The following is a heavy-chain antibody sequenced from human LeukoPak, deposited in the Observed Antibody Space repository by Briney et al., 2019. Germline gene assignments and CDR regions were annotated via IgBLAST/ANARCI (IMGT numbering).Heavy chain of an antibody. CDR2: ISYDGSNK. D-gene: IGHD3-10*01. CDR1: GFTFSSYA. V-gene: IGHV3-30*04. CDR3: ARERLWFGELLFYFDY. J-gene: IGHJ4*02. Sequence: GGSLRLSCAASGFTFSSYAMHWVRQAPGKGLEWVAVISYDGSNKYYADSVKGRFTISRDNSKNTLYLQMNSLRVEDTAVYYCARERLWFGELLFYFDYWGQGTLVTVSS.